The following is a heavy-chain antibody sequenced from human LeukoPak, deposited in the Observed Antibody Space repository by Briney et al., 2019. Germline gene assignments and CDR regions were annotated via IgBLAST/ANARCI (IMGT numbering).Heavy chain of an antibody. Sequence: GGSLRLSCAASGFTFSDYYMSWIRQAPGKGLEWVSYISSSGSTIYYADSVKGRFTISRDNAKNSLYLQMNSLRAEDTAVYYCARDEVPAAASFQHWGQGTLVTVSS. D-gene: IGHD2-2*01. CDR1: GFTFSDYY. CDR2: ISSSGSTI. V-gene: IGHV3-11*04. J-gene: IGHJ1*01. CDR3: ARDEVPAAASFQH.